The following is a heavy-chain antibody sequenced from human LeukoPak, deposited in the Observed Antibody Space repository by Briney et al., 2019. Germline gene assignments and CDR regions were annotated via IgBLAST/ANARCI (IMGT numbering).Heavy chain of an antibody. D-gene: IGHD3-22*01. CDR1: GGSIRSSYYY. CDR2: IYYSGST. J-gene: IGHJ4*02. Sequence: SETLSLTCTVSGGSIRSSYYYWGWIRQPPGKGLEWIGYIYYSGSTNYNPSLKSRVTISVDKSKNQFSLKLSSVTAADTAVYYCARDDTSGQQKFDSWGQGTLVTVSS. V-gene: IGHV4-61*05. CDR3: ARDDTSGQQKFDS.